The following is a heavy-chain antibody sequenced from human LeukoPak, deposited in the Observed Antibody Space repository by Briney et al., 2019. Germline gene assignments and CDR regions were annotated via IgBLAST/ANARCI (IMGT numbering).Heavy chain of an antibody. CDR1: GYTFTGYY. D-gene: IGHD4-17*01. V-gene: IGHV1-2*06. J-gene: IGHJ4*02. Sequence: ASVKVSCKASGYTFTGYYIHWVRQAPGQGLEWMGRINPNSGGTNYAQKFQGRVTMTRDTSISTAYMELSRLKSDDTAVYYCARALHYGDYDGYWGQGTLVTVSS. CDR3: ARALHYGDYDGY. CDR2: INPNSGGT.